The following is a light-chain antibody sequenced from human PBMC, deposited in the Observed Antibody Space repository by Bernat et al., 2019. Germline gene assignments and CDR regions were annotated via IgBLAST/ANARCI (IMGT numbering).Light chain of an antibody. V-gene: IGLV10-54*04. CDR2: RNN. Sequence: QAGLTQPPSVSKGLRQTATPTCTGNSNNVGNQGAAWLQQHQGHPPKLLSYRNNNRPSGISERFSASRSGNTASLTITGLQPEEEADYYCSAWDSSLSAWMFGGGTKLTVL. J-gene: IGLJ3*02. CDR1: SNNVGNQG. CDR3: SAWDSSLSAWM.